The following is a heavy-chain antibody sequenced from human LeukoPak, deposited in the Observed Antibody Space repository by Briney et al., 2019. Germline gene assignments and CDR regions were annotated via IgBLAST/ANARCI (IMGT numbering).Heavy chain of an antibody. CDR2: IIPIFGTA. CDR1: GYTFTGYY. Sequence: SVKVSCKASGYTFTGYYMHWVRQAPGQGLEWMGGIIPIFGTANYAQKFQGRVTITADESTSTAYMELSSLRSEDTAVYYCARAQGYSSGWYETEYYYYGMDVWGQGTTVTVSS. J-gene: IGHJ6*02. CDR3: ARAQGYSSGWYETEYYYYGMDV. D-gene: IGHD6-19*01. V-gene: IGHV1-69*13.